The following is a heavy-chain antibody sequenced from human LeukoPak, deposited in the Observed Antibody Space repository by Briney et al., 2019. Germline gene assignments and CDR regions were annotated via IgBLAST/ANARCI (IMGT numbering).Heavy chain of an antibody. CDR3: ARGQYTTRDFDD. CDR2: INHSGST. D-gene: IGHD2-2*02. CDR1: GGSFSGYY. J-gene: IGHJ4*02. V-gene: IGHV4-34*01. Sequence: AVTLSLTCAVYGGSFSGYYWSWIRQPPGKGLEWIGEINHSGSTNYNPSLKGRVPISVDTSKNQFSLKLSSVTAADTAVFYCARGQYTTRDFDDWGQGTLVTVSS.